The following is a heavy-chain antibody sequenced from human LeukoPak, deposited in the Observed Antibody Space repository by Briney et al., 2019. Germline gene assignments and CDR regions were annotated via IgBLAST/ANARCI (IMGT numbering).Heavy chain of an antibody. V-gene: IGHV3-48*02. Sequence: GGSLRLSCAASGFTFSSYSMNWVRQAPGKGLEWVSYISSSSSTIYYADSVKGRFTISRDNAKNSLYLQMNSLRDEDTAVYYCARDVRYRKGRNNWFDPWGQGTLVTVSS. D-gene: IGHD1-1*01. CDR1: GFTFSSYS. J-gene: IGHJ5*02. CDR3: ARDVRYRKGRNNWFDP. CDR2: ISSSSSTI.